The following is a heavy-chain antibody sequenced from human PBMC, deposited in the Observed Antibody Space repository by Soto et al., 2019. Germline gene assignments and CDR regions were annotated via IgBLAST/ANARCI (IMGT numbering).Heavy chain of an antibody. V-gene: IGHV4-39*01. CDR2: IYYSGST. CDR3: ARASIRFLEWLPGWDAFDI. Sequence: SETLSLTCTVSGGSISSSSYYWGWIRQPPGKGLEWIGSIYYSGSTYYNPSLKSRVTISVDTSKNQFSLKLSSVTAADTAVYYCARASIRFLEWLPGWDAFDIWGQGTMVTVSS. D-gene: IGHD3-3*01. CDR1: GGSISSSSYY. J-gene: IGHJ3*02.